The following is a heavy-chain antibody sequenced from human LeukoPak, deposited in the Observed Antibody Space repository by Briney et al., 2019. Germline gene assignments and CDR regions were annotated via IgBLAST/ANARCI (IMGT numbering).Heavy chain of an antibody. CDR1: GGSFSGYY. V-gene: IGHV4-34*01. CDR2: INHKGSS. J-gene: IGHJ4*02. Sequence: SETLSLTCAVYGGSFSGYYWNWICQPPGKGLEWIGEINHKGSSNYNPPLKSRLTISVDTSKNQFPLKLSSVTAADTAVYYCARVPSTEYDTSSNVGALDSWGQGTLVSVSS. CDR3: ARVPSTEYDTSSNVGALDS. D-gene: IGHD3-22*01.